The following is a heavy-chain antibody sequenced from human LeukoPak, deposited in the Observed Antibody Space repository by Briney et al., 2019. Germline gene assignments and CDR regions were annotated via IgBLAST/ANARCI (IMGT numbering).Heavy chain of an antibody. V-gene: IGHV3-21*01. CDR3: ASATLDGSGSYYQDDY. J-gene: IGHJ4*02. Sequence: GGSLRLSCAASGFTFSSYSMNWVRQAPGKGLEWVSSISSSSSYIYYADSVKGRFTISRDNAKNSLYLQMNSLRAEDTAVYYCASATLDGSGSYYQDDYWGQGTLVTVSS. CDR1: GFTFSSYS. CDR2: ISSSSSYI. D-gene: IGHD3-10*01.